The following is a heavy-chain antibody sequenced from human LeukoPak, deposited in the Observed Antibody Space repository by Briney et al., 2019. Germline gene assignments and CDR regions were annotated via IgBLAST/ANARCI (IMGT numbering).Heavy chain of an antibody. CDR1: EFTFNRYW. CDR2: IKHDGSEA. V-gene: IGHV3-7*04. D-gene: IGHD3-10*01. Sequence: GGSLRLSCAASEFTFNRYWMSWVRQAPGKGREWVANIKHDGSEAHYVDSVKGRFTISRDNAKNSLSLQMNSLNVDDTGVYFCTRDALFGSGRTHLDFWSQGTLVSVSS. CDR3: TRDALFGSGRTHLDF. J-gene: IGHJ4*02.